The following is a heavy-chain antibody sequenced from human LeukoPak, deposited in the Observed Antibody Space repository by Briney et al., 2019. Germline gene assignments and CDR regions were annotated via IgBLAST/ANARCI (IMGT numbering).Heavy chain of an antibody. CDR2: INPNSGGT. Sequence: ASVKVSCKASGYTFTGYYMHWVRQAPGQGLEWMGWINPNSGGTNYAQKFQGRVTMTRDTSISTAYMELGRLRSDDTAVYYCARDKVGATGYWGQGTLVTVSS. V-gene: IGHV1-2*02. D-gene: IGHD1-26*01. CDR3: ARDKVGATGY. J-gene: IGHJ4*02. CDR1: GYTFTGYY.